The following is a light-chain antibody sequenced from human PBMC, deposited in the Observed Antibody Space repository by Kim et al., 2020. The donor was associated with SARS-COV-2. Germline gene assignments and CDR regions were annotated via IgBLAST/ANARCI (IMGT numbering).Light chain of an antibody. CDR2: DAS. CDR1: QSITTD. CDR3: QQRNKWPRT. Sequence: PGERATLSCRASQSITTDLAWYQQKPGQAPRLFIYDASNRAAGIPARFSGGGSGTDFTLTVRSLEPEDSAVYYCQQRNKWPRTFGQGTKVDI. J-gene: IGKJ1*01. V-gene: IGKV3-11*01.